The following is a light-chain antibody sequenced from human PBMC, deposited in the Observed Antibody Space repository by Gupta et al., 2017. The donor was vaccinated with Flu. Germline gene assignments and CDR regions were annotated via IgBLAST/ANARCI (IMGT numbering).Light chain of an antibody. J-gene: IGLJ2*01. V-gene: IGLV1-51*01. Sequence: QSVLTQPPSVSAAPGQKVTISCPGTSSNVGDNYGSWYQQVPGKAPKLIIYDNSKRPSGIPDRFSGSQSGTSATLGITGLQTGDEADYYCGTWDSSLGAGVFGGGTKVTVL. CDR2: DNS. CDR3: GTWDSSLGAGV. CDR1: SSNVGDNY.